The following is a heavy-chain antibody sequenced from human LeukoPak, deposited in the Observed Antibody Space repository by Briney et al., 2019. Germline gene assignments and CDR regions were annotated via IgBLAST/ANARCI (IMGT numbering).Heavy chain of an antibody. CDR1: GGSFSGYY. J-gene: IGHJ4*02. CDR2: INHSGST. Sequence: SETLSLTCAVYGGSFSGYYWSWIRQPPGKGLEWIGEINHSGSTNYNPSLKSRVTISVDTSKNQFSLKLSSVTAADTAVYYCARGLSSITARQSDYWGQGTLVTVSS. CDR3: ARGLSSITARQSDY. D-gene: IGHD6-6*01. V-gene: IGHV4-34*01.